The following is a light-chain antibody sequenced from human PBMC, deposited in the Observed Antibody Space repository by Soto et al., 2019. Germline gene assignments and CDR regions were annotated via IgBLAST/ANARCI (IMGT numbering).Light chain of an antibody. CDR3: CSYVSSKTYV. V-gene: IGLV2-14*01. Sequence: QSVLTQPASVSGSPGQSITISCTGTRAEVGGYNFVSWYQQHPGKAPKLIIYEVSNRPSGVSNRFSGSKSDNTASLTISGLQAEDAADYYCCSYVSSKTYVFGTGTKVTVL. CDR1: RAEVGGYNF. CDR2: EVS. J-gene: IGLJ1*01.